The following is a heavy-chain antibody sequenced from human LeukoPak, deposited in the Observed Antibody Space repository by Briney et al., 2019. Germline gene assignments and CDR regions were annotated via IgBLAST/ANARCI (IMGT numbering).Heavy chain of an antibody. D-gene: IGHD3-10*01. CDR2: MSSGRST. CDR3: ARYGMGSDTN. V-gene: IGHV3-74*01. Sequence: GGSLRLSCAASGFTVSSYWMHWVRQAPGKGLVWVSRMSSGRSTSYADSVKGRFTISGDDAKNTLYLQVNSLRDVDTAVYYCARYGMGSDTNWGQGTQVTVSS. J-gene: IGHJ4*02. CDR1: GFTVSSYW.